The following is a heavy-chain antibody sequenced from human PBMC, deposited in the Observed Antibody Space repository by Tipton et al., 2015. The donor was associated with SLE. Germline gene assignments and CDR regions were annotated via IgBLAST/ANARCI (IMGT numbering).Heavy chain of an antibody. CDR2: IYYSGST. CDR3: ARRGAYCSGGSCYSAPHFDY. D-gene: IGHD2-15*01. Sequence: TLSLTCTVSGGSISSSSYYWGWIRQPPGKGLEWFGSIYYSGSTYYNPSLKSRVTISVDTSKNQFSLKLSSVTAADTAVYYCARRGAYCSGGSCYSAPHFDYWGQGTLVTVSS. J-gene: IGHJ4*02. V-gene: IGHV4-39*01. CDR1: GGSISSSSYY.